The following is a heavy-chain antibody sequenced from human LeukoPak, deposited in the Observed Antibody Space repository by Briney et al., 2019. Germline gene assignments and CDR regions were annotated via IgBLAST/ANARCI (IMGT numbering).Heavy chain of an antibody. D-gene: IGHD6-19*01. Sequence: SQTLSLTCTLSGRSISSGGDYCSWIRQHPGKGLEWIGYIYYSGSTYYNPSLKSRVTISVDTSKNQFSLKLSSVTAADRAVYYGVRGVLVRGTAVAFTGEWGQGTLVTVSS. CDR3: VRGVLVRGTAVAFTGE. V-gene: IGHV4-31*03. CDR1: GRSISSGGDY. CDR2: IYYSGST. J-gene: IGHJ4*02.